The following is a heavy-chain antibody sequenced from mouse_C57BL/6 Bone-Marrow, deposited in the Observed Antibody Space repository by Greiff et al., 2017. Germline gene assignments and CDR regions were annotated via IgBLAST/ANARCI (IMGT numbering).Heavy chain of an antibody. D-gene: IGHD2-4*01. V-gene: IGHV1-69*01. CDR3: ARLIYYDYAYAMDY. CDR2: IDPSDSYT. Sequence: QVQLQQPGAELVMPGASVKLSCKASGYTFTSYWMHWVKQRPGQGLEWIGEIDPSDSYTNYNQKFKGKSTLTVDKSSSTAYMQLSSLTSEDSAVYYCARLIYYDYAYAMDYWGQGTSVTVSS. J-gene: IGHJ4*01. CDR1: GYTFTSYW.